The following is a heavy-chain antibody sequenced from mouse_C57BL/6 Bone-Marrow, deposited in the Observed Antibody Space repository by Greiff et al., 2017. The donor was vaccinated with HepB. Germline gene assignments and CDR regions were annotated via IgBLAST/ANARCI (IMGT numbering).Heavy chain of an antibody. V-gene: IGHV5-6*01. Sequence: EVQRVESGGDLVKPGGSLKLSCAASGFTFSSYGMSWVRQTPDKRLEWVATISSGGSYTYYPDSVKGRFTISRDNAKNTLYLQMSSLKSEDTAMYYCAREIDYDYDKDYFDYWGQGTTLTVSS. CDR3: AREIDYDYDKDYFDY. CDR1: GFTFSSYG. J-gene: IGHJ2*01. CDR2: ISSGGSYT. D-gene: IGHD2-4*01.